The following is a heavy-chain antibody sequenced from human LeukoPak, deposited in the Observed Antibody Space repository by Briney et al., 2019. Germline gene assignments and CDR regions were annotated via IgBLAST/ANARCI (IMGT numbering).Heavy chain of an antibody. J-gene: IGHJ5*02. CDR3: AREDSASGRGLGS. V-gene: IGHV4-4*07. D-gene: IGHD3-10*01. CDR2: IYSSETT. Sequence: SGTLSLTCTVSGGSISSYFWTWIRQPAGKGLEWIGRIYSSETTNYNPSLKNRVTMSVDTSKNQFSVKMTSVTAADTAVYYCAREDSASGRGLGSWGQGTLVTVSS. CDR1: GGSISSYF.